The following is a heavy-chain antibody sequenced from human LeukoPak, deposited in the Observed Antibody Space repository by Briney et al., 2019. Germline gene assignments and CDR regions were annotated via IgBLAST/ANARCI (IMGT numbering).Heavy chain of an antibody. J-gene: IGHJ4*02. CDR1: GFTFSSYA. CDR3: AREAVVVVAAYDY. CDR2: ISYDGSNK. D-gene: IGHD2-15*01. V-gene: IGHV3-30-3*01. Sequence: GRSLRLSCAACGFTFSSYAMHWVRQAPGKGLEWVAVISYDGSNKYYADSVKGRFTISRDNSKNTLYLQMNSLRAEDTAVYYCAREAVVVVAAYDYWSQGTLVTVSS.